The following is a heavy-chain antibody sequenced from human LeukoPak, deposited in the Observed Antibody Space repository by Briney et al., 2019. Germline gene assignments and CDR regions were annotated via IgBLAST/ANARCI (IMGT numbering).Heavy chain of an antibody. V-gene: IGHV1-2*02. CDR2: INPNSGGT. D-gene: IGHD6-6*01. CDR3: ARVSIDGIAARGGWFDP. Sequence: ASVKVSCKASGYTFTGYYMHWVRQAPGQGLEWMGWINPNSGGTNYAQKFQGRVTMTRDTSISTAYMELSRLRSDDTAVYYCARVSIDGIAARGGWFDPWGQGTLVTVSS. CDR1: GYTFTGYY. J-gene: IGHJ5*02.